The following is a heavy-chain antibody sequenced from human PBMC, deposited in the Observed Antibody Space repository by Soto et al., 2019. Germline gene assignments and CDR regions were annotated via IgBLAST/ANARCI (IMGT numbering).Heavy chain of an antibody. CDR3: AKDLYYDFWSGSY. CDR1: GFTFSSYA. J-gene: IGHJ1*01. Sequence: PGGSLRLSCAASGFTFSSYAMSWVRQAPGKGLERVSAISGSGGSTYYADSVKGRFTISRDNSKNTLYLQMNSLRAEDTAVYYCAKDLYYDFWSGSYWGQGTLVTVSS. CDR2: ISGSGGST. V-gene: IGHV3-23*01. D-gene: IGHD3-3*01.